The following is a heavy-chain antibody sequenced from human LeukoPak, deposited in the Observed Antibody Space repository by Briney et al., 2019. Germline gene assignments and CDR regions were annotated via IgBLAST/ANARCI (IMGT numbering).Heavy chain of an antibody. D-gene: IGHD6-19*01. J-gene: IGHJ4*02. CDR3: ARDQEQWLGGYFDY. CDR1: GFTFSSYS. V-gene: IGHV3-48*01. Sequence: QPGGSLRLSCAASGFTFSSYSMNWVRQAPGKGLEWVSYNSSSSSTIYYADSVKGRFTISRDNAKNSLYLQMNSLRAEDTAVYYCARDQEQWLGGYFDYWGQGTLVTVSS. CDR2: NSSSSSTI.